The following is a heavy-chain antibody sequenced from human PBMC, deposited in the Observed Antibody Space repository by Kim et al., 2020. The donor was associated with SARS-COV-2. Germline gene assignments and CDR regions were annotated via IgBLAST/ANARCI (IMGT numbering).Heavy chain of an antibody. Sequence: GGSLRLSCVASGFTFSSYEMNWVRQAPGKWLEWVSYISSSGSTIFYADSVKGRFTISRDNAKNSLYLHMNSLRAEDTAVYYCARDYALVALVTVVHYGMDVWGQGTTVTVSS. D-gene: IGHD2-2*01. CDR2: ISSSGSTI. J-gene: IGHJ6*02. CDR1: GFTFSSYE. CDR3: ARDYALVALVTVVHYGMDV. V-gene: IGHV3-48*03.